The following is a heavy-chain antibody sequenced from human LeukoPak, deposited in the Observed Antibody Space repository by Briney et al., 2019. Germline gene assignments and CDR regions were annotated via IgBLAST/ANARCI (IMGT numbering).Heavy chain of an antibody. Sequence: PGGSLRLSCAASGFTFSSYAMSWVRQAPGKGLEWVSAISGSGGSTYYADSVKGRFTISRDNAKNALYLQMNSLRAEDTAVYYCARSEYYGSGSYYTYPDYWGQGTLVTVSS. CDR2: ISGSGGST. D-gene: IGHD3-10*01. V-gene: IGHV3-23*01. J-gene: IGHJ4*02. CDR3: ARSEYYGSGSYYTYPDY. CDR1: GFTFSSYA.